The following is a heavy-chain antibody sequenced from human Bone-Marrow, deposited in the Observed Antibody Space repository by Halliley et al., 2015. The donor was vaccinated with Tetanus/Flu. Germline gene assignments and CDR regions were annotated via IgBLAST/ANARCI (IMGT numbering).Heavy chain of an antibody. D-gene: IGHD3-3*02. CDR2: IKEDGSQT. Sequence: GLEGVANIKEDGSQTYYVDSVKGRFTISRDNAKNSLYLQMNSLRAEDTALYYCARWVLALDYWGQGTPVIVSS. V-gene: IGHV3-7*03. J-gene: IGHJ4*02. CDR3: ARWVLALDY.